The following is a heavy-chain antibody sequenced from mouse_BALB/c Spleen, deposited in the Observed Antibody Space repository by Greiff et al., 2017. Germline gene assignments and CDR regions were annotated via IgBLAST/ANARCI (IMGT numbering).Heavy chain of an antibody. CDR1: GFSLSTSGMG. J-gene: IGHJ3*01. CDR2: IYWDDDK. CDR3: ARSGGNYWFAY. Sequence: QVQLQQSGPGILQPSQTLSLTCSFSGFSLSTSGMGVSWIRQPSGKGLEWLAHIYWDDDKRYNPSLKSRLTISKDTSRNQVFLKITSVDTADTATYYCARSGGNYWFAYWGQGTLVTVSA. D-gene: IGHD2-1*01. V-gene: IGHV8-12*01.